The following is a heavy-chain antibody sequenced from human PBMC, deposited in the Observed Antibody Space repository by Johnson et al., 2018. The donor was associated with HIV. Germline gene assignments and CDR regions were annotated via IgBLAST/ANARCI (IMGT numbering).Heavy chain of an antibody. D-gene: IGHD6-19*01. J-gene: IGHJ3*02. Sequence: VQLVESGGGLIQPGGSLRLSCAASGFTVSSNYMSWVRQAPGKGLEWVSVIYNGGSTYFADSVKGRFAISRDSSKNTLFLQMNSLRVEDTAIYYCAGRSSAWYEDAFDIWGQGTMVTVSS. CDR3: AGRSSAWYEDAFDI. CDR2: IYNGGST. V-gene: IGHV3-53*01. CDR1: GFTVSSNY.